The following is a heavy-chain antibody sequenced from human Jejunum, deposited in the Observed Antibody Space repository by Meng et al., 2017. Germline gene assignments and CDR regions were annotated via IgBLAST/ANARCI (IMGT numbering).Heavy chain of an antibody. CDR1: GFSMGHMGYH. Sequence: QLRLQESGPGLVKPSETLSLTSSVSGFSMGHMGYHWGWIRQTPGKGLEWIGSIYSGGSTKYNPSLKSRVTVSLDTSKKQFSLHLNSLTAADTAVYFCARQLNVWDSAGTYGGDFDFWGQGTLVTVSS. V-gene: IGHV4-39*01. J-gene: IGHJ4*02. CDR3: ARQLNVWDSAGTYGGDFDF. D-gene: IGHD2-15*01. CDR2: IYSGGST.